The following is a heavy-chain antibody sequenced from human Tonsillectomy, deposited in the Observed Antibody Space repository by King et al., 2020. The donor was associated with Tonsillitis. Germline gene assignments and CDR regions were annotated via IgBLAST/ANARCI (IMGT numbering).Heavy chain of an antibody. V-gene: IGHV3-49*04. J-gene: IGHJ6*03. CDR1: GFTFGDYA. CDR3: TRVARLQYQYYYYYYMDV. D-gene: IGHD2-2*01. Sequence: EVQLVESGGGLVQPGRSLRLSCTASGFTFGDYALNWVRQAPGEGLEWVGFIRSKGYGGTTEYAASVKGRFTISRDDSKSIAYLQMNSLKTEDTAVYYCTRVARLQYQYYYYYYMDVWGKGTTVTVSS. CDR2: IRSKGYGGTT.